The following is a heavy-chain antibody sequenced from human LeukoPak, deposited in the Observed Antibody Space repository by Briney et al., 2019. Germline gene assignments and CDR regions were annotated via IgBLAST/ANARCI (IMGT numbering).Heavy chain of an antibody. CDR2: IYYSGST. J-gene: IGHJ4*02. Sequence: SETLSLTCTVSGGSISSGGYYWSWIRQHPGKGLEWIGYIYYSGSTYYNPSLKSRVTISVDTSKNQFSLTLSSVTAADTAVYYCARVTPGHNWNYGRWFDYWGQGTLVTVSS. CDR1: GGSISSGGYY. V-gene: IGHV4-31*03. CDR3: ARVTPGHNWNYGRWFDY. D-gene: IGHD1-7*01.